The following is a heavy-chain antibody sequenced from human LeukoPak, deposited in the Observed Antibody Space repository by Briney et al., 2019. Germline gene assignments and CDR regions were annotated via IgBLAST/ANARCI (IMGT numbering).Heavy chain of an antibody. J-gene: IGHJ3*02. Sequence: SETLSLTCTASGYSISSGDYWGWIRRPPGKGLEWIGSIYHSGRTYYNPSLKSRVTISVDTSKNQVSLILTSVTAADTAVYYCASGGSSGFYAFDIWGQGTMVTVSS. CDR1: GYSISSGDY. CDR2: IYHSGRT. CDR3: ASGGSSGFYAFDI. V-gene: IGHV4-38-2*02. D-gene: IGHD3-22*01.